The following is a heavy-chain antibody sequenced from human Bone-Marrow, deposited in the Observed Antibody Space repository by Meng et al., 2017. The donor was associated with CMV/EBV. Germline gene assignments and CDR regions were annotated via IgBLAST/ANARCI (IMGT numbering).Heavy chain of an antibody. D-gene: IGHD3-22*01. CDR3: ARDYGNYDSSGYYPH. CDR2: ISSSSSTI. CDR1: GFTFSSYS. Sequence: GESLKISCAASGFTFSSYSMNWVRQAPGKGLEWVSYISSSSSTIYYADSVKGRFTISRDNAKNSLYLQMNSLRAEDTAVYYCARDYGNYDSSGYYPHWGQGTLVPVSS. V-gene: IGHV3-48*04. J-gene: IGHJ4*02.